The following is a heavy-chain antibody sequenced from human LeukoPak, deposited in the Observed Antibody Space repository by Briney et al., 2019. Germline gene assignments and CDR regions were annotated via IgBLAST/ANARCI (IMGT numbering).Heavy chain of an antibody. CDR3: ARDSVSYNWNYQDY. J-gene: IGHJ4*02. CDR2: ISSSGSTI. D-gene: IGHD1-7*01. Sequence: GGSLRLSCAASGFTFSSYEMNWVRQAPGKGLEWVSYISSSGSTIYYADSVKGRFTISRDNAKNSLYLQMNSLRAEDTAVYYCARDSVSYNWNYQDYWGQGTLVTVSS. V-gene: IGHV3-48*03. CDR1: GFTFSSYE.